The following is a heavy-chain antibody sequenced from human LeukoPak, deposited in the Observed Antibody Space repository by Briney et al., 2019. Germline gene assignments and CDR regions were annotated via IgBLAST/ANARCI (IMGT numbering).Heavy chain of an antibody. CDR2: IYYSGST. D-gene: IGHD1-26*01. CDR3: ARGFQSVGGSSGLYSYYRDV. CDR1: GGSISSYY. J-gene: IGHJ6*03. V-gene: IGHV4-59*01. Sequence: SETLSLTCTVSGGSISSYYWSWIRQPPGKGLEWIGYIYYSGSTNYNPSLKSRVTISVDTSKNQFSLKLSSVTAADTAVYYCARGFQSVGGSSGLYSYYRDVWAKGPRSPSP.